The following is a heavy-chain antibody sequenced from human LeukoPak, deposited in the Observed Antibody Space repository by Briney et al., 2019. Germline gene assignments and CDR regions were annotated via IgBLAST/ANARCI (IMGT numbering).Heavy chain of an antibody. J-gene: IGHJ4*02. CDR3: ARAVPSYCGGDCYPTDY. Sequence: GGSLRLSCAASGFTFSRYAMHWVRQAPGKGLEWVAVISYDGSNKYYADSVKGRFTISRDNSKNTLYLQMNSLRAEDTAVYYCARAVPSYCGGDCYPTDYWGQGTLVTVSS. D-gene: IGHD2-21*02. CDR2: ISYDGSNK. CDR1: GFTFSRYA. V-gene: IGHV3-30-3*01.